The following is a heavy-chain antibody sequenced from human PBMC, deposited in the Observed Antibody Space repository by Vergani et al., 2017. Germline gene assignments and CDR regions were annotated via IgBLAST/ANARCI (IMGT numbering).Heavy chain of an antibody. CDR1: GWSFSGYY. Sequence: QVQLQQLGAGLLKPSETLSLTCAVYGWSFSGYYWSWIRQPPGKGLEWIGEINHSGSTNYNPSLKSRVTISVDTSKNQFPLKLGSVTAADTAVYYCARGAYCGGDCYSCPQDGREPYYFDYWGQGTLVTVSS. CDR2: INHSGST. D-gene: IGHD2-21*02. V-gene: IGHV4-34*01. J-gene: IGHJ4*02. CDR3: ARGAYCGGDCYSCPQDGREPYYFDY.